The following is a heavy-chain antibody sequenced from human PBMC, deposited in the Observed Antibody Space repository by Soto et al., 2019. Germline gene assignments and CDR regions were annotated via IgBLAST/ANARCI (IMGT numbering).Heavy chain of an antibody. CDR2: INPDNGGK. Sequence: QVQLVQSGAEVKKPGASVKVSCRASGYTFTHYGITWVRQAPGQGLEWLGWINPDNGGKHTVQRLHDRLTVTTDRSTTTAYMELRSLIYDDTAVYYGAKDRDDGGRYWDIDLWGRGTLVTGAS. CDR3: AKDRDDGGRYWDIDL. CDR1: GYTFTHYG. V-gene: IGHV1-18*01. D-gene: IGHD4-17*01. J-gene: IGHJ2*01.